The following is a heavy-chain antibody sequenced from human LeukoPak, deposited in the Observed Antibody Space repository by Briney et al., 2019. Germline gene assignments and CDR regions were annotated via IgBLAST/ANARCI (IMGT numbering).Heavy chain of an antibody. Sequence: SETLSLTCAVYGGSFSGYYWSWIRHPPGKGLEWIGEINHSGSTNYNPSLKSRVTISVDTSKNQFSLKLSSVTAADTAVYYCARGWELLEKYYFDYWGQGTLVTVSS. CDR1: GGSFSGYY. CDR2: INHSGST. V-gene: IGHV4-34*01. J-gene: IGHJ4*02. D-gene: IGHD1-26*01. CDR3: ARGWELLEKYYFDY.